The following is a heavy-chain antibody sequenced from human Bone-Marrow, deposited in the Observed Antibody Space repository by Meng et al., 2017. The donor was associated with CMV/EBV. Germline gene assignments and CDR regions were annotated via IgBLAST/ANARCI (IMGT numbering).Heavy chain of an antibody. J-gene: IGHJ5*02. CDR2: IYYSGST. V-gene: IGHV4-39*07. CDR3: ARRLPGGWFDP. CDR1: GGSISSSSYY. D-gene: IGHD1-14*01. Sequence: GSLRLSCTVSGGSISSSSYYWGWIRQPPGKGLEWIGSIYYSGSTYYNPSLKSRVTISVDTSKNQFSLKLSSVTAADTAVYYCARRLPGGWFDPWGQGTLVTGSS.